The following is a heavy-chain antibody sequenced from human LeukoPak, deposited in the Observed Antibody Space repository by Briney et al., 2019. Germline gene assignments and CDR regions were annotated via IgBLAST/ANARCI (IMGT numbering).Heavy chain of an antibody. CDR3: ARGDYGPSSHDS. CDR2: IYHSGST. CDR1: GYSISSGYY. V-gene: IGHV4-38-2*02. D-gene: IGHD3-16*01. J-gene: IGHJ4*02. Sequence: NPSETLSLTCTVSGYSISSGYYWGWIRQPPGKGLEWIGSIYHSGSTYYNPPLKSRVTISVDTSKNQFSLNLSSVTAADTAVYYCARGDYGPSSHDSWGQGTLVTVSS.